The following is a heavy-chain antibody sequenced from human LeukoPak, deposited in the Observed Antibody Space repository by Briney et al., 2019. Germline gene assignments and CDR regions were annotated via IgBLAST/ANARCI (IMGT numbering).Heavy chain of an antibody. CDR3: ARDPGAAASTGEYYFDY. V-gene: IGHV3-11*04. CDR2: ISSSSSTI. Sequence: GGSLRLSCAASGFTFSDYYMSWIRQAPGKGLEWVSYISSSSSTIYYADSVTGRFTISRDNAKNSLYLQMNSLRAEYTAVYYCARDPGAAASTGEYYFDYWGQGTLVTVSS. D-gene: IGHD6-13*01. CDR1: GFTFSDYY. J-gene: IGHJ4*02.